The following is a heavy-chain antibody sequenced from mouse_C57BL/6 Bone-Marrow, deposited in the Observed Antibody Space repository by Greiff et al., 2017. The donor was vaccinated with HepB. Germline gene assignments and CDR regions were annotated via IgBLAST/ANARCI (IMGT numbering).Heavy chain of an antibody. D-gene: IGHD1-1*01. CDR2: ISNGGGST. J-gene: IGHJ2*01. Sequence: EVKLVESGGGLVQPGGSLKLSCAASGFTFSDYYMYWVRQTPEKRLEWVAYISNGGGSTYYPDTVKGRFTISRDNAKNTLYLQMSRLKSEDTAMYYCARQGPYYYGSSYLDYWGQGTTLTVSS. CDR3: ARQGPYYYGSSYLDY. V-gene: IGHV5-12*01. CDR1: GFTFSDYY.